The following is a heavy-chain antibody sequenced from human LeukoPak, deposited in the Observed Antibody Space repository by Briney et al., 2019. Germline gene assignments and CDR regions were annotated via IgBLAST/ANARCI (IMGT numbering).Heavy chain of an antibody. CDR2: IYYSGRT. CDR1: GGSIRSSSYY. V-gene: IGHV4-39*01. J-gene: IGHJ4*02. CDR3: GHSGSYYLFDY. D-gene: IGHD1-26*01. Sequence: SETLSLTCTVSGGSIRSSSYYWGWVRQPPGKGLEWIESIYYSGRTYYNPSLKSRVAISVDTSKNQFSLKLRSVTAADTAVYYCGHSGSYYLFDYWGQGTLVTVSS.